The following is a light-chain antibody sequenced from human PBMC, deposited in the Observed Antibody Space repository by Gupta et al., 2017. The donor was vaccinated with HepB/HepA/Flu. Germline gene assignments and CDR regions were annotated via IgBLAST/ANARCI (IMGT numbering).Light chain of an antibody. J-gene: IGLJ1*01. V-gene: IGLV1-44*01. CDR1: SSNIGGNT. Sequence: QSVLTQPPSASGTPGQRVTISCSGSSSNIGGNTVNWYQQLPGTAPKLLIYKSNQRPSGVPDRFSGSKSGTSASLAISGLQPEDEADYYCAAWDDRLNGYVFGSGTKVTVL. CDR3: AAWDDRLNGYV. CDR2: KSN.